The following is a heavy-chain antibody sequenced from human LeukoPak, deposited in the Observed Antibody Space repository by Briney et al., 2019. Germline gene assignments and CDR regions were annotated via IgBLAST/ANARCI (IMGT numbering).Heavy chain of an antibody. D-gene: IGHD1-26*01. CDR2: ISSSSSYI. J-gene: IGHJ4*02. Sequence: PGGSLRLSCAASGFTFSSYSMNWVRPAPGKGLEWVSSISSSSSYIYYADSVKGRFTISRDNAKNSLYLQMNSLRAEDTAVYYCARDYSGSYWELFDYWGQGTLVTVSS. CDR3: ARDYSGSYWELFDY. CDR1: GFTFSSYS. V-gene: IGHV3-21*01.